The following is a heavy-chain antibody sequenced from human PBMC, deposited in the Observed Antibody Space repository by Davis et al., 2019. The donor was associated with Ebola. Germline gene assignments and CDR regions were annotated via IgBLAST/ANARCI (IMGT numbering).Heavy chain of an antibody. CDR3: ARAGYCSGGSCYSLLWFDP. D-gene: IGHD2-15*01. CDR1: GGTFSSYA. V-gene: IGHV1-69*13. J-gene: IGHJ5*02. Sequence: SVKVSCKASGGTFSSYAISWVRQAPGQGLEWMGGIIPIFGTANYAQKFQGRVTITADESTSTAYMELSSLRSEDTAVYYCARAGYCSGGSCYSLLWFDPWGQGTLVTVSS. CDR2: IIPIFGTA.